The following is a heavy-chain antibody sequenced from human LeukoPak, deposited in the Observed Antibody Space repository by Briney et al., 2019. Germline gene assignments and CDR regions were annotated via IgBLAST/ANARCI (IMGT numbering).Heavy chain of an antibody. Sequence: SETLSLTCAVYGGSFSGYYWSWIRQPPGKGLEWIGEINHSGSTNYNPSLKSRVTISVDTSKNQFSLKLSSVTAADTAVYYCARGFYDYVWGSYRQSGDWFDPWGQGTLVTVSS. CDR1: GGSFSGYY. CDR3: ARGFYDYVWGSYRQSGDWFDP. CDR2: INHSGST. J-gene: IGHJ5*02. D-gene: IGHD3-16*02. V-gene: IGHV4-34*01.